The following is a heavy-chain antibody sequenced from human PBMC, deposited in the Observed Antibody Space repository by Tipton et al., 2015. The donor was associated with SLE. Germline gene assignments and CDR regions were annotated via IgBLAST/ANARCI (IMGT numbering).Heavy chain of an antibody. J-gene: IGHJ4*02. Sequence: TLSLTCTVSGFSVSNGDYYWTWIRQPPGKGLEWIGSIFYTGSTYYNPSLNSRVSFSIDTSENHFSLRLNSVTAADTAVYYCARRHYSGPFDSWGQGTLVTVSS. V-gene: IGHV4-39*07. CDR3: ARRHYSGPFDS. D-gene: IGHD5-12*01. CDR1: GFSVSNGDYY. CDR2: IFYTGST.